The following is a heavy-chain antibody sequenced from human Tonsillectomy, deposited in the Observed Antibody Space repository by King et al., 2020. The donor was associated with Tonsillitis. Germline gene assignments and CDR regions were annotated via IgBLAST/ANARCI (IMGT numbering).Heavy chain of an antibody. V-gene: IGHV3-23*04. CDR2: ISGSGGST. J-gene: IGHJ6*03. CDR1: GFTFSSYA. Sequence: VQLVESGGGLVQPGGSLRLSCAASGFTFSSYAMSWVRQAPGKGLEWVSAISGSGGSTYYADSVKGRFTISGDNSKNTLYLQMNSLRAEDTAVYYCAKEGPGQGYYYYYMDVWGKGTTVTVSS. CDR3: AKEGPGQGYYYYYMDV.